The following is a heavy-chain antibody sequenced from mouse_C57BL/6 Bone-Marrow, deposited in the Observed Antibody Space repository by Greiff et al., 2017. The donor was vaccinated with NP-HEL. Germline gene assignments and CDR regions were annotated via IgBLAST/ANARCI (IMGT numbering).Heavy chain of an antibody. CDR2: IHPNSGSA. CDR1: GYTFTSYW. CDR3: ARMTYYSSCWYFDV. J-gene: IGHJ1*03. D-gene: IGHD2-5*01. V-gene: IGHV1-64*01. Sequence: VKLQQPGAELVKPGASVKLSCKASGYTFTSYWMHWVKQRPGQGLEWIGMIHPNSGSANYNEKFKNKATLTVDKSSSTAYMQRSSLTSEDSAVYCCARMTYYSSCWYFDVWGTGTTVTVSA.